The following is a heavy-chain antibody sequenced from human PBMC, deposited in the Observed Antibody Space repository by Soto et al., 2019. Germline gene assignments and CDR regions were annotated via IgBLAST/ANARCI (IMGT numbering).Heavy chain of an antibody. CDR3: ARDGTYYYDSSGYYLGY. Sequence: GASVKVSCKASGYTFTSYGINWVRQAPGQGLEWKGWISGYNGITNYGQKFQGRVTMTTDTSTSTAYMELRNLRSDDTAVYYCARDGTYYYDSSGYYLGYWGQGTLVTVSS. J-gene: IGHJ4*02. CDR1: GYTFTSYG. D-gene: IGHD3-22*01. V-gene: IGHV1-18*01. CDR2: ISGYNGIT.